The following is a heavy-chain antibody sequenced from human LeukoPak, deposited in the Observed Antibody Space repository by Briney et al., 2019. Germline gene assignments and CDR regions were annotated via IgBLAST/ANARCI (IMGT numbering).Heavy chain of an antibody. CDR3: AVIPHYDFWTGGNIDY. D-gene: IGHD3-3*01. V-gene: IGHV1-69*05. CDR2: VIPILRSA. Sequence: GASVKVSCKASGGTFSNFAITWVRQAPGQGPEWVGGVIPILRSANYEQKFQGRVTITTDESTTTAYLDLSSLTSDDTAYYYCAVIPHYDFWTGGNIDYWGQGTLVTVSS. J-gene: IGHJ4*02. CDR1: GGTFSNFA.